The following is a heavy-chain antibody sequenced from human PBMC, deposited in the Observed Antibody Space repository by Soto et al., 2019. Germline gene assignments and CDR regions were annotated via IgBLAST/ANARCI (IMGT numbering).Heavy chain of an antibody. CDR2: ISYDGSNK. CDR3: ARDLASVRRKKNYYYYYGMDV. CDR1: GFTFSSYA. D-gene: IGHD3-16*01. Sequence: PGGSLRLSCAASGFTFSSYAMHWVRQAPGKGLEWVAVISYDGSNKYYADSVKGRFTISRDNSKNTLYLQMNSLRAEDTAVYYCARDLASVRRKKNYYYYYGMDVWGQGTTVTVSS. V-gene: IGHV3-30-3*01. J-gene: IGHJ6*02.